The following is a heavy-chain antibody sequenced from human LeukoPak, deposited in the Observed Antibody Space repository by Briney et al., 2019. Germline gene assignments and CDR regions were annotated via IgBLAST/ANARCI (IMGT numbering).Heavy chain of an antibody. CDR2: IYHSGST. D-gene: IGHD2-2*01. CDR1: GYSISSGYY. CDR3: ARAPDARIVVVPAAIGPWFDP. J-gene: IGHJ5*02. V-gene: IGHV4-38-2*02. Sequence: PSETLSLTCTVSGYSISSGYYWGWIRPPPGKGLEWIGSIYHSGSTYYNPSLKRRVTISGDTSKNQFSLKLSSVPAADTAVYYCARAPDARIVVVPAAIGPWFDPWGQGTLVTVSS.